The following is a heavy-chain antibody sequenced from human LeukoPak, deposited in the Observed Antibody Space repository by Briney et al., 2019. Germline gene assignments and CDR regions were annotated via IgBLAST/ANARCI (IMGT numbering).Heavy chain of an antibody. CDR1: GYSFGGYY. V-gene: IGHV1-2*06. D-gene: IGHD5-18*01. J-gene: IGHJ5*02. Sequence: ASVKISCKTSGYSFGGYYIHWVRQAPGQGLEWMGRINPNSANTKYAQKFQGRVTMTRDTSTNTVFMELSSLRSDDTAVYYCARDGAYSLGLIWLDPWGQGPLVSVSS. CDR3: ARDGAYSLGLIWLDP. CDR2: INPNSANT.